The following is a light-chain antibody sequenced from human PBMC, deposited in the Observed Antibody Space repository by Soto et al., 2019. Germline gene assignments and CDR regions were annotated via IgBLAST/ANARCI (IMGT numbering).Light chain of an antibody. Sequence: QSALTQPPSASGSPGQSVTISCTGTSSDVGGYNYVSWYQQHPGKAPKLMIYEVSKRPSGVPDRFSGSKSGNTASLTVSGLQAEDEADYCCNSYAGSNTLYVFGTGTKVTVL. CDR3: NSYAGSNTLYV. CDR1: SSDVGGYNY. J-gene: IGLJ1*01. CDR2: EVS. V-gene: IGLV2-8*01.